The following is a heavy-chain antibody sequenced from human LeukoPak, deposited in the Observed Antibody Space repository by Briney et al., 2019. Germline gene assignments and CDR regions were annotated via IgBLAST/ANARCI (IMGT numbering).Heavy chain of an antibody. J-gene: IGHJ3*02. Sequence: SETLSLTCTVSGVSIGSSPYYWVWIRQPPGKGLEWIGSMYYSGNTYYKPSLKNRVTISVDTSKNQFSLKLRSVTAADTAVYYCARGGYSSGWYNDAFDIWGQGTMVTVSS. D-gene: IGHD6-19*01. CDR2: MYYSGNT. V-gene: IGHV4-39*01. CDR3: ARGGYSSGWYNDAFDI. CDR1: GVSIGSSPYY.